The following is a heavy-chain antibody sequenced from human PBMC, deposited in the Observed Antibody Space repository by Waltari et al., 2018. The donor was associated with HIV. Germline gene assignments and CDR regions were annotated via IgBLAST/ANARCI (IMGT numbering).Heavy chain of an antibody. CDR2: NYYSGYT. D-gene: IGHD4-17*01. V-gene: IGHV4-31*03. J-gene: IGHJ5*02. CDR1: GASISRGDYY. CDR3: ARDKYGGHWFDP. Sequence: QVQLQESGPGLVKPSQTLSLSCTVSGASISRGDYYWSWIRQHPGKGLEWIGYNYYSGYTHYSPSLQMRVTISVDTSKNHFSLNLSSVTAADTAVYYCARDKYGGHWFDPWGQGTLVTVSS.